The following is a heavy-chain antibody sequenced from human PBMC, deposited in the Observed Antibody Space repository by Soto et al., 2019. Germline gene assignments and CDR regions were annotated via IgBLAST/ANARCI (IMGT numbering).Heavy chain of an antibody. V-gene: IGHV3-23*01. J-gene: IGHJ2*01. D-gene: IGHD1-7*01. CDR2: IRGRGTNT. CDR3: PKMDGNYPYWCFDV. Sequence: EVHRLESGGGLVQPGGSLILSCTASGFTFSNYGMSWERQAPGRGLEWVSTIRGRGTNTYFADSVKGRFTISRDSSRNTLRLQVNSLRSDDTAGYYCPKMDGNYPYWCFDVCGRGTLVAVSS. CDR1: GFTFSNYG.